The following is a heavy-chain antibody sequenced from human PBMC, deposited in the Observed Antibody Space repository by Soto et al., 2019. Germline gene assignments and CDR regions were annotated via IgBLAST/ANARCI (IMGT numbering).Heavy chain of an antibody. CDR2: LYWDDTR. CDR3: AHYTTDTYFDV. CDR1: GFSLYTGGVG. Sequence: QITLKESSPTLVKPTQTLTLTCSFSGFSLYTGGVGVGWIRQPPEKALEWLALLYWDDTRRYNPSLKNTLTIAKDTSENQVVLTVTDMGPVDKGTYFCAHYTTDTYFDVWGKGATVTVSS. D-gene: IGHD1-1*01. V-gene: IGHV2-5*02. J-gene: IGHJ6*04.